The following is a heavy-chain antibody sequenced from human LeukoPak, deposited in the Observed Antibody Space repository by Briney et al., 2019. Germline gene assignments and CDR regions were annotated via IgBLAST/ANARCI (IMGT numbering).Heavy chain of an antibody. CDR2: VSYDGSEK. V-gene: IGHV3-30*18. Sequence: PGRSLRLSCTVSGFIFSSSGIHWVRQAPGKGLVWVAGVSYDGSEKYYAESVKGRFTISRDYSKTTAYLQMNSLEIEDTAVYYCAKDLLAVTAPKAYFDFWGQGTLVTVSS. D-gene: IGHD2-21*02. J-gene: IGHJ4*02. CDR1: GFIFSSSG. CDR3: AKDLLAVTAPKAYFDF.